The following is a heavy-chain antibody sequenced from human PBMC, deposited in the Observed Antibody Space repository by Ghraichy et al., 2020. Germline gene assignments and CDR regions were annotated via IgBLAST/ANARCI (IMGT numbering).Heavy chain of an antibody. V-gene: IGHV3-66*01. J-gene: IGHJ4*02. D-gene: IGHD4-17*01. CDR2: IYSGFTT. CDR3: ARGTTVTRVGDF. Sequence: GEYLNISCAASGFTVSSNYMSWVRQAPGKGLEWVSIIYSGFTTYYSDSVKGRFTISRDNSKNTLSLQMNSLRAEDTAVYYCARGTTVTRVGDFWGQGTLVTVSS. CDR1: GFTVSSNY.